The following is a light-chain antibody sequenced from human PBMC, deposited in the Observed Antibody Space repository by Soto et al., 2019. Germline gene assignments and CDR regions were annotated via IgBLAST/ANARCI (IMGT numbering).Light chain of an antibody. CDR3: SSYAGDNSYV. J-gene: IGLJ1*01. CDR1: SRDIGDYNY. Sequence: QSVLTQPPSASGSPGQSVSISCTGTSRDIGDYNYVSWYQQHLGKAPKLIIYEVSKRPSGVPDRFSASKFANTASLTVAGLQAEDEADYHCSSYAGDNSYVFGSGTKVT. V-gene: IGLV2-8*01. CDR2: EVS.